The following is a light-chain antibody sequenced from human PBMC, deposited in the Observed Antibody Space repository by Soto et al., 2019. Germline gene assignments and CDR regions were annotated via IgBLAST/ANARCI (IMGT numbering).Light chain of an antibody. V-gene: IGKV3-20*01. Sequence: VVLTQSPATLSLSPGERGTLSCGASQSVSSSYVAWYQHKPGQAPRLLIYGASSRATGIPDRFSGSGSGTDFTLTISRLEPEDFAVYYCQQYGSSPATFGGGTKVDIK. CDR2: GAS. CDR3: QQYGSSPAT. CDR1: QSVSSSY. J-gene: IGKJ4*01.